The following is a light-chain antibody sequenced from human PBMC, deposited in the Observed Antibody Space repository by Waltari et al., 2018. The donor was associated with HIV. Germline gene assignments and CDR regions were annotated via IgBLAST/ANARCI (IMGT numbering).Light chain of an antibody. J-gene: IGLJ2*01. CDR3: CSYAGIRTFVV. Sequence: QSALTQPASVSGSPGQSITISRPGPRTDVGSYNLLSWYHQHPGKAPNLMIYEVSKRPSWVSNRFSGSKSGNTASLTTSGLQAEDEADYYCCSYAGIRTFVVFGGGTKLTVL. CDR2: EVS. CDR1: RTDVGSYNL. V-gene: IGLV2-23*02.